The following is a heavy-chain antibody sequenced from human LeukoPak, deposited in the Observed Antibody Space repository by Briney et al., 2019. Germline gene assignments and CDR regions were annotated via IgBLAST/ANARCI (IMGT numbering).Heavy chain of an antibody. D-gene: IGHD3-10*01. CDR3: ARDLGRSGSYSHYYYGMDV. CDR2: IYSGGST. V-gene: IGHV3-66*01. J-gene: IGHJ6*02. Sequence: PGGSLRLSCAASGFTVSSNYMSWVRQAPGKGLEWVSVIYSGGSTYYADSVKGRFTISRDNSKNTLYLQMNSLRAEDTAVYYCARDLGRSGSYSHYYYGMDVWGQGTTVTVSS. CDR1: GFTVSSNY.